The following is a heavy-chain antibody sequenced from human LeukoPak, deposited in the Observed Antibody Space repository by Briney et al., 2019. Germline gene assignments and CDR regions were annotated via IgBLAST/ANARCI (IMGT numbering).Heavy chain of an antibody. CDR2: INGYGTGT. D-gene: IGHD3-22*01. Sequence: GGSLRLSCRASGFTFTSFAMTWVRLSPGKGLEWVSFINGYGTGTYHADSVKGRFTISRDNSENMVFLQMSSLRAEDTAVYYCAKEELVDYYDRSGYYPDVFDVWGQGTMVIVSS. CDR1: GFTFTSFA. CDR3: AKEELVDYYDRSGYYPDVFDV. J-gene: IGHJ3*01. V-gene: IGHV3-23*01.